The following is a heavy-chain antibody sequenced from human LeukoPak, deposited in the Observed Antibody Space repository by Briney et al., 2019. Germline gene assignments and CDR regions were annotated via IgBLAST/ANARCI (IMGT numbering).Heavy chain of an antibody. J-gene: IGHJ4*02. Sequence: GGSLRLSCAASGFTFSRFGMHWVRQAPGKGREWVAVISNDGTNKYYAYSVKGRFTISRDNSKNTLYLQMNSLRAEDTAVFYCVKPYYTAKEFYYFDYWGQGTLVTVSS. CDR1: GFTFSRFG. D-gene: IGHD2-21*02. V-gene: IGHV3-30*18. CDR2: ISNDGTNK. CDR3: VKPYYTAKEFYYFDY.